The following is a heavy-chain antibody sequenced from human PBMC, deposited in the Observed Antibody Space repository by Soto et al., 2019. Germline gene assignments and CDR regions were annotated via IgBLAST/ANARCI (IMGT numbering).Heavy chain of an antibody. Sequence: GESLKISCNGSGYSFTSYWIGWVRQMPGKGLEWMGIIYPGDSDTRYSPSFQGQVTISADKSISTAYLQWSSLKASDTAMYYCARSLAYCGGDCYTDYWGQGTLVTVSS. J-gene: IGHJ4*02. CDR2: IYPGDSDT. D-gene: IGHD2-21*02. CDR1: GYSFTSYW. CDR3: ARSLAYCGGDCYTDY. V-gene: IGHV5-51*01.